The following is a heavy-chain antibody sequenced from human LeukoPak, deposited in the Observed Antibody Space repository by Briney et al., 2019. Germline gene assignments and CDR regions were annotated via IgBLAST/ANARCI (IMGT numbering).Heavy chain of an antibody. CDR1: GFTFSDYY. CDR2: ISSSGSTI. D-gene: IGHD4-11*01. J-gene: IGHJ4*02. Sequence: GGSLRLSCAASGFTFSDYYMSWIRQAPGKGLEWVSYISSSGSTIYYADSVKGRFTISRDNAKNSLYLQMNSLRAEDAAVYYCARERARAYRDGYPFDYWGQGTLVTVSS. V-gene: IGHV3-11*04. CDR3: ARERARAYRDGYPFDY.